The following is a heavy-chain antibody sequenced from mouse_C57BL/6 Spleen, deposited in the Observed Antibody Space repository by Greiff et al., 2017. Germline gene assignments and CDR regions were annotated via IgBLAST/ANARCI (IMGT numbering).Heavy chain of an antibody. CDR2: IYPSDSET. J-gene: IGHJ3*01. D-gene: IGHD2-4*01. CDR3: ARWGLRRGWLAY. V-gene: IGHV1-61*01. CDR1: GYTFTSYW. Sequence: QVQLQQSGAELVRPGSSVKLSCKASGYTFTSYWMDWVKQRPGQGLEWIGNIYPSDSETHYNQKFKDKATLTVDKSSSTAYMQLSSLTSEDSAVYYCARWGLRRGWLAYWGQGTLVTVSA.